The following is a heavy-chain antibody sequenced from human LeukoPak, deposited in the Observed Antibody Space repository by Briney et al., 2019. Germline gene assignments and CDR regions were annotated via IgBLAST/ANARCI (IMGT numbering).Heavy chain of an antibody. J-gene: IGHJ4*02. CDR1: GFTFSSYA. Sequence: PGGSLRLSCAASGFTFSSYAMHWVRQAPGKGLEWVAVISYDGSNKYYADSVKGRFTISRDNSKNTLYLQMNSLRAEDTAVYYCARTPKYEQWLRGGFDYWGQGTLVTVSS. CDR3: ARTPKYEQWLRGGFDY. V-gene: IGHV3-30-3*01. D-gene: IGHD6-19*01. CDR2: ISYDGSNK.